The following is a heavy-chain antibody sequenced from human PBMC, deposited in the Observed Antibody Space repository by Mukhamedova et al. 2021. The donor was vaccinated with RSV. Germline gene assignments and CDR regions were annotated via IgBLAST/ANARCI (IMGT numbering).Heavy chain of an antibody. V-gene: IGHV3-74*01. D-gene: IGHD5-18*01. J-gene: IGHJ4*02. CDR3: ARGGGFSYSSTKY. Sequence: GRFTISRDNAKNTLLLQMNSLRAEDTAVYYCARGGGFSYSSTKYWGQGTLVTVSS.